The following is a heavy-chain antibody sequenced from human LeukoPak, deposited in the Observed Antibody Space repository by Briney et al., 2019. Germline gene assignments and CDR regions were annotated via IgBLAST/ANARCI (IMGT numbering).Heavy chain of an antibody. CDR1: GFTFRHYG. J-gene: IGHJ4*02. D-gene: IGHD4-11*01. CDR2: IWSDGTDK. CDR3: AKDAQRGFDFSNSLES. Sequence: PGGSLRLSCATSGFTFRHYGMHWVRQAPGKGLEWVAVIWSDGTDKYYGDSVKGRFTISRDNSKNTVYLQMNSLRVEDTAVYYCAKDAQRGFDFSNSLESWGQGTLVTVSS. V-gene: IGHV3-33*06.